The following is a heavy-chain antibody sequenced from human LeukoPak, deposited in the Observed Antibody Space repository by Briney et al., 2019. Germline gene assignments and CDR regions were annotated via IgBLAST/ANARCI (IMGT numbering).Heavy chain of an antibody. CDR2: IYYSGST. Sequence: GSLRLSCAASGFTFSDYYMSWIRQPPGKGLEWIGSIYYSGSTYYNPSLKSRVTISVDTSKNQFSLKLSSVTAADTAVYYCARQLYYDILTGSGNLFDYWGQGTLVTVSS. V-gene: IGHV4-39*01. CDR1: GFTFSDYY. D-gene: IGHD3-9*01. J-gene: IGHJ4*02. CDR3: ARQLYYDILTGSGNLFDY.